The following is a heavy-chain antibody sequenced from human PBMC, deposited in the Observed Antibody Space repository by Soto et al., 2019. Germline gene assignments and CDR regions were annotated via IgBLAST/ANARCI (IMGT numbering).Heavy chain of an antibody. CDR2: IKQDGTEK. CDR3: ARFATSPFDYWYFDL. J-gene: IGHJ2*01. Sequence: WGSLALSCAASGFTFGIYWMSWVRQAPGKGLDWVANIKQDGTEKYYVDSVKGRFTISRDNAKNSLYLQMNSLRAEDTAVYYCARFATSPFDYWYFDLWGRGAMVTVSS. V-gene: IGHV3-7*03. D-gene: IGHD2-2*01. CDR1: GFTFGIYW.